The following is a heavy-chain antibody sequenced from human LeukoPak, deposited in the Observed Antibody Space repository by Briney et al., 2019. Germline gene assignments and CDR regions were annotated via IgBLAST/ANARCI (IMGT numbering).Heavy chain of an antibody. CDR1: EFNFRNYW. CDR2: IKQDGSDK. D-gene: IGHD6-25*01. J-gene: IGHJ4*02. V-gene: IGHV3-7*03. Sequence: GGSLRLSCVVSEFNFRNYWMSWVRQTPGKGLEWVANIKQDGSDKYYVDSVKGRFIISRDNAKNSLYLQMNSLRDEDTAVYYCVRDSAAHGGYWGQGTPVIVSS. CDR3: VRDSAAHGGY.